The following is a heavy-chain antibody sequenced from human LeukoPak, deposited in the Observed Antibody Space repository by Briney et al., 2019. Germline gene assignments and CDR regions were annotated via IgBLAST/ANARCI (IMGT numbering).Heavy chain of an antibody. V-gene: IGHV1-46*01. Sequence: GASVKVSCKASGYTFTSYYMHWVRQAPGQGLEWMGIINPSGGSTSYAQKFQGRVTMTRDTSTSTVYMELSSLRSEDTAVYYCARDRAEYSYTPFYYYYMDVWGKGTTVTVSS. CDR2: INPSGGST. J-gene: IGHJ6*03. CDR1: GYTFTSYY. D-gene: IGHD5-18*01. CDR3: ARDRAEYSYTPFYYYYMDV.